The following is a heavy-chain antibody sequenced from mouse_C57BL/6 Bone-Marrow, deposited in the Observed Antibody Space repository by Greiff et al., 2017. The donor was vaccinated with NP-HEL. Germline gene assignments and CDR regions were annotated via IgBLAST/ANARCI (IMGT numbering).Heavy chain of an antibody. CDR3: ARITTVPDY. J-gene: IGHJ2*01. CDR1: GFTFSDYY. Sequence: EVKLVESEGGLVQPGSSMKLSCTASGFTFSDYYMAWVRQVPEKGLEWVANINYDGSSTYCLDSLKSRFIISRDNAKNILYLQMSSLKSEDTATYYCARITTVPDYWGQGTTLTVSS. CDR2: INYDGSST. V-gene: IGHV5-16*01. D-gene: IGHD1-1*01.